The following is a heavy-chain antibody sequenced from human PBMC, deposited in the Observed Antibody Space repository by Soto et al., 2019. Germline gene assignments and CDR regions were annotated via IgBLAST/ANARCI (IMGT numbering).Heavy chain of an antibody. D-gene: IGHD6-19*01. V-gene: IGHV4-34*01. Sequence: PSETLSLTCAVYGGSFSGYYWSWIRQPPGKGLEWIGEINHSGSTNYNPSLKSRVTISVDTSKNQFSLKLSSVTAADTAVYYCARACGWPPYYYYGMDVWGQGTTVTVSS. CDR3: ARACGWPPYYYYGMDV. J-gene: IGHJ6*02. CDR1: GGSFSGYY. CDR2: INHSGST.